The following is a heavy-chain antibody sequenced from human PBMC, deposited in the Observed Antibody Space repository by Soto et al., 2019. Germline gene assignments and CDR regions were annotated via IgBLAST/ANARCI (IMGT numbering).Heavy chain of an antibody. J-gene: IGHJ4*02. CDR2: ISGSGGST. CDR3: ASAGGSSTRGDYFDY. CDR1: GFTFSSYA. D-gene: IGHD6-6*01. Sequence: EVQLLESGGGLVQPGGSLRLSCAASGFTFSSYAMSWVRQAPGKGLEWVSAISGSGGSTYYADSVKGRFTISRDNSKNTLYLQMNSLRADDTAVYSCASAGGSSTRGDYFDYWGQGTLVTVSS. V-gene: IGHV3-23*01.